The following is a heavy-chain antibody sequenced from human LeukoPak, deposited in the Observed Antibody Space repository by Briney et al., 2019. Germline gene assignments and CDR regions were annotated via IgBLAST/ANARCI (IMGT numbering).Heavy chain of an antibody. J-gene: IGHJ3*02. CDR2: ISSSGGTT. Sequence: PGGSLRLSCAASGFTFSSYAMSWVRQAPGKGLEWVSAISSSGGTTYYADSVKGRFTISRDNSKNTLYLQMNSLRAEDTAVYYCAKDGKTWMRAFDIWGQGTMVTVSS. CDR1: GFTFSSYA. V-gene: IGHV3-23*01. D-gene: IGHD2-15*01. CDR3: AKDGKTWMRAFDI.